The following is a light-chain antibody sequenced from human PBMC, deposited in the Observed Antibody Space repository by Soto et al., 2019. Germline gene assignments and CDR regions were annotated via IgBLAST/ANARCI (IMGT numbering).Light chain of an antibody. Sequence: DIQMTQSPSSLSASVGDRVTITCRASQGIRNDLGWYQQKPGKAPKRLIYAASSLQSGVPSRFSVSGSETEITLTVSSLQREDFATFYCLQPGTFGQGSKVEIK. CDR3: LQPGT. V-gene: IGKV1-17*01. J-gene: IGKJ1*01. CDR2: AAS. CDR1: QGIRND.